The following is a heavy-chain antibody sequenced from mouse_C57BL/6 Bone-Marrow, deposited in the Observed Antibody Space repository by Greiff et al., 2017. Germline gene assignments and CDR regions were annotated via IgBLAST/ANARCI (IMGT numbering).Heavy chain of an antibody. Sequence: QVQLQQPGAELVMPGASVKLSCKASGYTFPSYWMHWVKQRPGQGLEWIGEIDPSDSYTNYNQKFKGKSTLTVDKSSSTAYMQLSSLTSEDSAVYYCARGFYYGNFLFDYWGQGTTLTVSS. CDR1: GYTFPSYW. J-gene: IGHJ2*01. V-gene: IGHV1-69*01. D-gene: IGHD2-1*01. CDR3: ARGFYYGNFLFDY. CDR2: IDPSDSYT.